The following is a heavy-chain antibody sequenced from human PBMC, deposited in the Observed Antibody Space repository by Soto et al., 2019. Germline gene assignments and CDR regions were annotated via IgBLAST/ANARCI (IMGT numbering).Heavy chain of an antibody. Sequence: QVQLQESGPGLVKPSETLSLTCTVSGGSISSYYWSWIRQPPGKGLEWIGYIYYSGSTNYNPSLKSRGTISVDPPQNQFSLKLSSVTAADTAVYYCARESHYYGMDVWGQGTTVTVSS. CDR2: IYYSGST. CDR3: ARESHYYGMDV. J-gene: IGHJ6*02. V-gene: IGHV4-59*01. CDR1: GGSISSYY.